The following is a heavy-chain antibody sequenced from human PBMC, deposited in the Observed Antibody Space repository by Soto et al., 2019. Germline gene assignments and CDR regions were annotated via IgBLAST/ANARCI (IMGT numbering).Heavy chain of an antibody. CDR3: ARDVVGPNSGSWYNRVRWFDP. CDR1: GGSISSGGYY. D-gene: IGHD6-13*01. V-gene: IGHV4-31*03. Sequence: QVQLQESGPGLVKPSQTLSLTCTVSGGSISSGGYYWSWIRQHPGKGLEWIGYIYYSGSTYYNPSLKSRVTISVDTSKNQFSLKLSSVTAADTAVYYCARDVVGPNSGSWYNRVRWFDPWGQGTLVTVSS. CDR2: IYYSGST. J-gene: IGHJ5*02.